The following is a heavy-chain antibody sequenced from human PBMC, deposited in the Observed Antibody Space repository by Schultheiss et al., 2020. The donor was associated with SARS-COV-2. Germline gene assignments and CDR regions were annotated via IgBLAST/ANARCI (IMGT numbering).Heavy chain of an antibody. CDR3: TRLLYRSNWYWFDP. CDR1: GFTFSNAW. Sequence: GESLKISCAASGFTFSNAWMSWVRQAPGKGLEWVGRIKSKTDGGTTDYAAPVKGRFTISRDDSKNTLYLQMNTLRVEDTAVYYCTRLLYRSNWYWFDPWGQGTLVTVSS. V-gene: IGHV3-15*05. D-gene: IGHD6-13*01. CDR2: IKSKTDGGTT. J-gene: IGHJ5*02.